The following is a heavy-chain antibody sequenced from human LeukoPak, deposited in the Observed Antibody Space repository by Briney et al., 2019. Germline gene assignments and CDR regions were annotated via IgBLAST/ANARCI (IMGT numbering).Heavy chain of an antibody. J-gene: IGHJ4*02. D-gene: IGHD2-15*01. V-gene: IGHV1-69*05. Sequence: SVKVSCKASGGTFSSYAISGVRQAPGQGVEWMGGIIPIFGTANYAQKFQGRVTITTDEHTSAAYLELSSLRSEDTAVYYCARGGLAYWSGGSCYSFHPYWAQGTLVPVSS. CDR2: IIPIFGTA. CDR3: ARGGLAYWSGGSCYSFHPY. CDR1: GGTFSSYA.